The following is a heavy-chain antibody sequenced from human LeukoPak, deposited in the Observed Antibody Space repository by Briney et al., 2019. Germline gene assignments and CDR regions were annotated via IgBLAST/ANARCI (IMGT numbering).Heavy chain of an antibody. CDR2: IYYSGST. CDR3: ARVRRGGRYYFDY. V-gene: IGHV4-39*07. J-gene: IGHJ4*02. Sequence: NASETLSLTCPVSGGSISSSSYYWGWIRQPPGKGLEWIGSIYYSGSTYYNPSLKSRVTISVDTSKNQFSLKLSSVTAADTAVYYCARVRRGGRYYFDYWGQGTLVTVSS. CDR1: GGSISSSSYY. D-gene: IGHD1-26*01.